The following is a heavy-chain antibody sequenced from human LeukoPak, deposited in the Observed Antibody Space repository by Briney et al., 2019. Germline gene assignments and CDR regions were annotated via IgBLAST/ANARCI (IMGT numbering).Heavy chain of an antibody. V-gene: IGHV1-2*06. D-gene: IGHD2-15*01. Sequence: GASVKVSCKASGYTFTGYYIHWVRQAPGQGLEWMGRINPNSGGTNYAQKFQGRVTMTRDTSISTAYMELSRLRSDDTAVYYCARDEGYCSGGSCYGDGYWGQGTLVTVSS. J-gene: IGHJ4*02. CDR1: GYTFTGYY. CDR2: INPNSGGT. CDR3: ARDEGYCSGGSCYGDGY.